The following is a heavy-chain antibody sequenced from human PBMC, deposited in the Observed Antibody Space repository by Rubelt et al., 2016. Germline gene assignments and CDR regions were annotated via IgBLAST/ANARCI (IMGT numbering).Heavy chain of an antibody. CDR2: IIPIFGTA. J-gene: IGHJ5*02. Sequence: GGIIPIFGTANYAQKFQGRVTITADESTSTAYMALSSLRSEDTAVYYCAREFLGPQFWEVFRGWFDPWGQGTLVTVSS. V-gene: IGHV1-69*01. CDR3: AREFLGPQFWEVFRGWFDP. D-gene: IGHD3-10*01.